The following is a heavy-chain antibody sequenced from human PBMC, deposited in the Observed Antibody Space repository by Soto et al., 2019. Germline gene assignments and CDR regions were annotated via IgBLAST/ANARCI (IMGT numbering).Heavy chain of an antibody. V-gene: IGHV6-1*01. CDR1: GDSVSSNSAG. CDR2: TYYKSKWYY. J-gene: IGHJ6*03. Sequence: SQTLSLTFDISGDSVSSNSAGWNWIRQTPSRGLEWLGRTYYKSKWYYTYAASVKSRITVSPDTSKNQFSLQLTSVTPEDTAVYYSARGSWAEVTGHYYMDLWDKATTVTVSS. CDR3: ARGSWAEVTGHYYMDL. D-gene: IGHD1-1*01.